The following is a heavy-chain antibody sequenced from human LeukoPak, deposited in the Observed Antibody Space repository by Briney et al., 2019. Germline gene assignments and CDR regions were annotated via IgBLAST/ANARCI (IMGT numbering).Heavy chain of an antibody. Sequence: ASVKVSCKASGYTFTGYYMHWVRQAPGQGLEWMGWINPNSGGTNYAQKFQGRVTMTRDTSISTAYMELSRLRSDDTAVYYCASPKAGVWGSSDGYFDYWGQGTLVTVSS. CDR1: GYTFTGYY. J-gene: IGHJ4*02. CDR3: ASPKAGVWGSSDGYFDY. CDR2: INPNSGGT. D-gene: IGHD3-16*01. V-gene: IGHV1-2*02.